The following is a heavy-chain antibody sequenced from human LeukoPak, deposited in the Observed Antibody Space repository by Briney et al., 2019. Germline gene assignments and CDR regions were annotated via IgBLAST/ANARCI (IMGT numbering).Heavy chain of an antibody. D-gene: IGHD2-15*01. J-gene: IGHJ5*02. Sequence: ASVKVSCKASGYTFTCYYMHWVRQAPGQGLEWMGWINPNRGGTNYVQKFRGRVTMPRHTSIRTEYMELSRLRSDDTAVYYCAREGYCSGGSCSWFDPWGQGTLVTVSS. V-gene: IGHV1-2*02. CDR1: GYTFTCYY. CDR3: AREGYCSGGSCSWFDP. CDR2: INPNRGGT.